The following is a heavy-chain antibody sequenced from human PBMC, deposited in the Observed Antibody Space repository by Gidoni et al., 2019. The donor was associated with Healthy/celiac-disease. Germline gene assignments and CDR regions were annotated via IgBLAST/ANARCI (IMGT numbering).Heavy chain of an antibody. Sequence: QVQLLESGPGLVKPSQTLSLTCTFSGGSISSGRYSWSWIRQHPGKGLEWIGYIYYSGSTYYNPSLKGRVTISVDTSKNQFSLKLSSVTAADTAVYYCARLEPIVVVPAAIGWIDPWGQGTLVTVSS. D-gene: IGHD2-2*01. J-gene: IGHJ5*02. CDR2: IYYSGST. V-gene: IGHV4-31*03. CDR3: ARLEPIVVVPAAIGWIDP. CDR1: GGSISSGRYS.